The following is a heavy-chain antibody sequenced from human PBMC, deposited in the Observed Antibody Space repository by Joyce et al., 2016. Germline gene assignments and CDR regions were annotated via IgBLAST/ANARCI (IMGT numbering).Heavy chain of an antibody. CDR1: GGSINNNY. V-gene: IGHV4-59*01. CDR2: ISSRGST. CDR3: AREDFYDTSGRSTYYFGF. D-gene: IGHD3-22*01. Sequence: QVQLQESGPGLVKPSETLSLTCTVSGGSINNNYWSWIRQPPGKGLEWIGYISSRGSTNYNPSLKRRVSLSVDTSNNQFSLKLRSVTAADTALYYCAREDFYDTSGRSTYYFGFWGQGTPVTVSS. J-gene: IGHJ4*02.